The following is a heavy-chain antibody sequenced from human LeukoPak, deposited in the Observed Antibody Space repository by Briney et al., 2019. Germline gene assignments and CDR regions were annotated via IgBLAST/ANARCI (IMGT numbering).Heavy chain of an antibody. J-gene: IGHJ4*02. CDR3: ARLRNYFDY. V-gene: IGHV4-59*01. CDR2: IYSSGST. D-gene: IGHD4-17*01. Sequence: SETLSLTYTVSGDSISGYYWTWMRQPPGKGLEWIGYIYSSGSTKYNPSLESRLSISIDTSKNQFSLKLSSVTAADTAVYFCARLRNYFDYWGQGTLVTVSS. CDR1: GDSISGYY.